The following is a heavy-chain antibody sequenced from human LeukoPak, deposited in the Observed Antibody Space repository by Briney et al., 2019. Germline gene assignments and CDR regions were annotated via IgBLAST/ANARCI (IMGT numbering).Heavy chain of an antibody. CDR2: ISYDGSNE. CDR3: ARVRRRYCSSTSCYNWFDP. V-gene: IGHV3-30*04. J-gene: IGHJ5*02. CDR1: GFTFSSYA. Sequence: GRSLRLSCAASGFTFSSYAMHWVRQAPGKGLEWVAVISYDGSNEYYADSVKGRFTISRDNSKNTLYLQMNSLRAEDTAVYYCARVRRRYCSSTSCYNWFDPWGQGTLVTVSS. D-gene: IGHD2-2*01.